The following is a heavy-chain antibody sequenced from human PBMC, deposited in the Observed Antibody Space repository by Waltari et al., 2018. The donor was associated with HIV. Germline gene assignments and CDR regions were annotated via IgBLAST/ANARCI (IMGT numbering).Heavy chain of an antibody. CDR1: GFSLSNARMG. J-gene: IGHJ6*03. V-gene: IGHV2-26*01. D-gene: IGHD4-4*01. Sequence: QVTLKESGPVLVKPTETLTLTCTVSGFSLSNARMGVSWIRQPPGKALEWLAHIFSNDEKSYSTSRKSRLTISKDTSKSQVVLTMTNMDPVDTATYYCARTLLQYRYYYYYYMDVWGKGTTVTVSS. CDR2: IFSNDEK. CDR3: ARTLLQYRYYYYYYMDV.